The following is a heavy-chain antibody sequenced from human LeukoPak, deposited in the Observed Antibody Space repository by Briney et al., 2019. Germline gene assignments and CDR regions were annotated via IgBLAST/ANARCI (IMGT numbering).Heavy chain of an antibody. V-gene: IGHV4-38-2*02. J-gene: IGHJ4*02. Sequence: SETLSLTCTVSGYSISSGYYWGWIRQPPGKGLEWIGSIYFSGSTYYNPSLKSRVTISVDTSKNQFSLKLRSVTAADTAVYYCARDRKFADYWGQGTLVTVSS. CDR3: ARDRKFADY. CDR1: GYSISSGYY. CDR2: IYFSGST. D-gene: IGHD3-10*01.